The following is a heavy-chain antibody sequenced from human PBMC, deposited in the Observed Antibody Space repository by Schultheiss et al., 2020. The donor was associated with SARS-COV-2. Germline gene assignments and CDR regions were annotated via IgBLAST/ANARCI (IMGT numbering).Heavy chain of an antibody. CDR2: INHGGGT. V-gene: IGHV4-34*01. CDR1: GGSFSGYF. CDR3: ARALGSAYSYGMDV. Sequence: SETLSLTCAVYGGSFSGYFWTWIRQPPGKGLEWIGEINHGGGTNYNPSLKSRVTISVDKSKNQFSLKLSSVTAADTAIYYCARALGSAYSYGMDVWGQGTTVTVSS. J-gene: IGHJ6*02. D-gene: IGHD2-15*01.